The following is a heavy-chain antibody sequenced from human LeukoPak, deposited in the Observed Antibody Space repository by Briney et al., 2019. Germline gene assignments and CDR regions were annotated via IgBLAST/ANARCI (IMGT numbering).Heavy chain of an antibody. Sequence: SETLSLTCTVSGGSISSHYRSWIRQPPGKGLEWIGYIYYSGSTNYNTCLTRRVTISVATPKSQCSLKLSSVTAADTAVYYCAILYCSGGSCFDYWGQGTLVTVSS. V-gene: IGHV4-59*11. CDR3: AILYCSGGSCFDY. CDR1: GGSISSHY. J-gene: IGHJ4*02. D-gene: IGHD2-15*01. CDR2: IYYSGST.